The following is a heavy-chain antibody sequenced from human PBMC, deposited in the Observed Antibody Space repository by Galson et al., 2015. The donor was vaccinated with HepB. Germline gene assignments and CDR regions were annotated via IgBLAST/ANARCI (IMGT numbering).Heavy chain of an antibody. CDR1: GFTVSSNY. D-gene: IGHD6-6*01. J-gene: IGHJ4*02. V-gene: IGHV3-53*01. CDR2: FYSGGST. CDR3: ARGVGSSLFYFDY. Sequence: SLRLSCAASGFTVSSNYMSWVRQAPGKGLEWVSVFYSGGSTYYADSVKDRFTVSRNNSKNTLYLQMHSLRAEDTAIYYCARGVGSSLFYFDYWGQGTLVTVSS.